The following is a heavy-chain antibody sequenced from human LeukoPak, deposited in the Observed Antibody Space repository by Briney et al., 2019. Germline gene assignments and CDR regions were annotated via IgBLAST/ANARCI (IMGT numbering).Heavy chain of an antibody. V-gene: IGHV3-7*01. CDR2: INQDASEI. J-gene: IGHJ4*02. CDR3: ATDRDNSDWQKRFDS. D-gene: IGHD2-21*02. CDR1: GFTFSTYW. Sequence: GGSLRLSCAASGFTFSTYWMNRYRQAPGKGLEWVGNINQDASEINYVDSVRGRFTISRDNAKNSLHLQLNSLRAEDTAVYYCATDRDNSDWQKRFDSWGQGTLVTVSS.